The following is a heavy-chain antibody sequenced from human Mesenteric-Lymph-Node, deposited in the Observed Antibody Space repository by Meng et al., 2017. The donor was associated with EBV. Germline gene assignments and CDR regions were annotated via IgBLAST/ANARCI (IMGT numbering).Heavy chain of an antibody. CDR3: AHRRREDTGYHSAFHY. CDR1: GFSLTTSGVR. J-gene: IGHJ4*02. V-gene: IGHV2-5*02. Sequence: QITLKESGPTLVKPTQTLTLACSFSGFSLTTSGVRVGWVRQPPGKALEWLALIYWGDDERYSPSLKNRLTVTKDTSKNQVVLTMTNMDPADTGTYYCAHRRREDTGYHSAFHYWGPGILVTVSS. CDR2: IYWGDDE. D-gene: IGHD5-12*01.